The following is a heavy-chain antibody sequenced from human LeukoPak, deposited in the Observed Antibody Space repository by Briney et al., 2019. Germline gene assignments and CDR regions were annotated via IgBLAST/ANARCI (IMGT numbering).Heavy chain of an antibody. CDR1: GYSFTSYW. Sequence: GESLKISCKGSGYSFTSYWIGWVRQMPGKGLEWMGIIYPGDSDTRYSPSFQGQVTISADKSISTAYLQWSSLKASDTAMYYCARQKIAAAGTLRSVNWFDPWGQGTLVTVSS. D-gene: IGHD6-13*01. V-gene: IGHV5-51*01. CDR3: ARQKIAAAGTLRSVNWFDP. J-gene: IGHJ5*02. CDR2: IYPGDSDT.